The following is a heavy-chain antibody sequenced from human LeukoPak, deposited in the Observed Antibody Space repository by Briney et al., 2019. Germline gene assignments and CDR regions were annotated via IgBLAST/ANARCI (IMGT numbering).Heavy chain of an antibody. CDR3: ATKGYDYGDYDWFDP. Sequence: SETLSLTCTVSGGSINYGGWIRQPPGKGLEWIGSLYYSGTTHYNPSLKSRVTISVDTSKNQFSLKLSSVTAADTAVYYCATKGYDYGDYDWFDPWGQGTLVTVSS. D-gene: IGHD4-17*01. CDR1: GGSINY. CDR2: LYYSGTT. J-gene: IGHJ5*02. V-gene: IGHV4-39*01.